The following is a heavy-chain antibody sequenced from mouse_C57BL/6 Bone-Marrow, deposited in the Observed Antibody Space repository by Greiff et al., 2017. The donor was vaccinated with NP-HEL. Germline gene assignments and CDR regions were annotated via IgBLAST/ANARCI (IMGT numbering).Heavy chain of an antibody. CDR2: IYPGGGYT. V-gene: IGHV1-63*01. J-gene: IGHJ4*01. Sequence: VKLMESGAELVRPGTSVKMSCKASGYTFTNYWIGWAKQRPGHGLEWIGDIYPGGGYTNYNEKFKGKATLTADKSSSTAYMQFSSLTSEDSAIYYCARGAGSSYGAMDYWGQGTSVTVSS. CDR1: GYTFTNYW. CDR3: ARGAGSSYGAMDY. D-gene: IGHD1-1*01.